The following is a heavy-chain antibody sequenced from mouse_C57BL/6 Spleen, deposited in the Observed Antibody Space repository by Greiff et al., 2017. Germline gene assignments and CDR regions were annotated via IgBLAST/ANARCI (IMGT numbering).Heavy chain of an antibody. V-gene: IGHV1-26*01. J-gene: IGHJ1*03. Sequence: VQLQQSGPELVKPGASVKISCKASGYTFTDYYMNWVKQSHGKSLEWIGDINPNNGGTSYNQKFKGKATLTVDKSSSTAYMELLSLTSEDSAVYYCARSDYYYGGSYNYWYIDVWGTGTTVTVSS. D-gene: IGHD1-1*01. CDR2: INPNNGGT. CDR1: GYTFTDYY. CDR3: ARSDYYYGGSYNYWYIDV.